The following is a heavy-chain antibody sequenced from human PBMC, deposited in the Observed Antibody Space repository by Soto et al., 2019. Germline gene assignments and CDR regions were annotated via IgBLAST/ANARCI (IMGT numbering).Heavy chain of an antibody. D-gene: IGHD1-26*01. CDR1: GFTFSSYG. CDR3: ARDRSYSGSYYWAYYFDY. Sequence: QVQLVESGGGVVQPGRSLRLSCAASGFTFSSYGMHWVRQAPGKGLEWVAVIWYDGSNKYYADSVKGRFTISRDNSKNTLYLQMNSLRAEDTAVYYCARDRSYSGSYYWAYYFDYWGQGTLVTVSS. CDR2: IWYDGSNK. J-gene: IGHJ4*02. V-gene: IGHV3-33*01.